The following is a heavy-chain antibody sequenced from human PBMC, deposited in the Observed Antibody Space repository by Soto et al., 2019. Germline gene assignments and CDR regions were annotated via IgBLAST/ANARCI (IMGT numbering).Heavy chain of an antibody. D-gene: IGHD5-12*01. J-gene: IGHJ6*03. Sequence: GGSLRLSCAASGFTFSSYSMNWVRQAPGKGLEWVSSISSSSSYIYYADSVKGRFTISRDNAKNSLYLQMNSLRAEDTAVYYCARVGYDFYGDYYYYMDVWGKGTTVTVSS. CDR1: GFTFSSYS. CDR3: ARVGYDFYGDYYYYMDV. CDR2: ISSSSSYI. V-gene: IGHV3-21*01.